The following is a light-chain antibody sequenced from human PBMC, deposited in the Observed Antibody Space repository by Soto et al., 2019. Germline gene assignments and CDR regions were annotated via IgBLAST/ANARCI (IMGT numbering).Light chain of an antibody. J-gene: IGKJ4*01. CDR2: DAS. CDR3: QQSSTWPPLT. V-gene: IGKV3-11*01. Sequence: EIVLTQSPATLSLAPGERATLSCRASQSVSSYLAWYQQKPGQAPRLLIYDASNRATGIQARFSGSGSGTDFTLTISSLKPEDFAVYYCQQSSTWPPLTFGGGTKVEIK. CDR1: QSVSSY.